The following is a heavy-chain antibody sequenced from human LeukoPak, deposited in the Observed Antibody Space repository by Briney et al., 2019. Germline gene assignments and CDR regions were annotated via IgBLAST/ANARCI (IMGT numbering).Heavy chain of an antibody. CDR1: GYSISSGYY. CDR3: AISQGRFGEFNPDY. V-gene: IGHV4-61*02. CDR2: IYTSGST. J-gene: IGHJ4*02. Sequence: SETLSLTCSVSGYSISSGYYWSWIRQPAGKGLEWIGRIYTSGSTNYNPSLKSRVTISVDTSKNQFSLKLSSVTAADTAVYYCAISQGRFGEFNPDYWGQGTLVTVSS. D-gene: IGHD3-10*01.